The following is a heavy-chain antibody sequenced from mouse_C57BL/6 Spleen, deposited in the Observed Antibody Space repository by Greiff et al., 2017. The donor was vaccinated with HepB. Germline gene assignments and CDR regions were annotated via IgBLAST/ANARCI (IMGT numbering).Heavy chain of an antibody. J-gene: IGHJ1*03. CDR3: ARYYYGRSYWYFDV. V-gene: IGHV1-55*01. D-gene: IGHD1-1*01. CDR2: IYPGSGST. CDR1: GYTFTSYW. Sequence: QVQLQQPGAELVKPGASVKMSCKASGYTFTSYWITWVKQRPGQGLEWIGDIYPGSGSTNYNEKFKSKATLTVDTSSSTAYMQLSSLTSEDSAVYYWARYYYGRSYWYFDVWGTGTTVTVSS.